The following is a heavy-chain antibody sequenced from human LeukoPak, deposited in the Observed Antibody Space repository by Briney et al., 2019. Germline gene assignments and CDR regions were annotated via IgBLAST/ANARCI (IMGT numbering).Heavy chain of an antibody. J-gene: IGHJ4*02. D-gene: IGHD5-18*01. CDR2: IKSKTDGGTT. Sequence: GESLKISCAASGFTFSNAWMSWVRQAPGKGLEWVGHIKSKTDGGTTDYAAPVKGRFTISRDDSKNTLYLQMNSLKIEDTAVYYCTTGTWIQLWLADFWGQGTLVTVSS. CDR1: GFTFSNAW. CDR3: TTGTWIQLWLADF. V-gene: IGHV3-15*01.